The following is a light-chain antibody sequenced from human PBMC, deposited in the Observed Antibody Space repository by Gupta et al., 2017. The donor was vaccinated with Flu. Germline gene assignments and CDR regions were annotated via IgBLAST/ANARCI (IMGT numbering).Light chain of an antibody. CDR1: QSVLRSGNNKSY. Sequence: IVLIPSPHSLLASLVEGATIICYYSQSVLRSGNNKSYLAWCQKKPGQPPRLLIYWASARAFGVPDRFSSSRSGTDFTLTISSLQAEDVAVYYCRQYYSTPPHSFGQGTKLEIK. V-gene: IGKV4-1*01. J-gene: IGKJ2*03. CDR2: WAS. CDR3: RQYYSTPPHS.